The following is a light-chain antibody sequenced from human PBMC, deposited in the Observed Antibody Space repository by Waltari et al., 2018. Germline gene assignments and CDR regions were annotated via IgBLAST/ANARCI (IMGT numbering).Light chain of an antibody. CDR3: QNHERLPAT. CDR2: AAS. V-gene: IGKV3-20*01. Sequence: LTQSPGTLSLSPGERATLSCRASQNIGTYLGWYQQKPGQPPRLLMYAASRRATGIPDRFSGSGSGTDFSLTISRLEPEDFAVYYCQNHERLPATFGQGTKVEIK. CDR1: QNIGTY. J-gene: IGKJ1*01.